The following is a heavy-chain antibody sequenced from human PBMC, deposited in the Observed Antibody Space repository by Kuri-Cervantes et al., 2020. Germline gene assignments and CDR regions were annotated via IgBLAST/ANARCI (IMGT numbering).Heavy chain of an antibody. V-gene: IGHV3-20*04. CDR2: INWNGGSA. J-gene: IGHJ6*02. Sequence: GESLKISCAASGFTFSSYGMHWVRQAPGKGLEWVSGINWNGGSAGYADSVKGRFTISRDNAKNSLYLQMNSLRAEDTALYYCAKDYGSYYGGGRYYYYGMDVWGQGTTVTVSS. D-gene: IGHD1-26*01. CDR1: GFTFSSYG. CDR3: AKDYGSYYGGGRYYYYGMDV.